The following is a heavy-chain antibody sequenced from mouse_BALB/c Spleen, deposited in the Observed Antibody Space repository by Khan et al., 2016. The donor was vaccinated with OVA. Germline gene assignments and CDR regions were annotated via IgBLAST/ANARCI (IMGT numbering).Heavy chain of an antibody. CDR3: AAGLAVWYFDV. CDR2: INYSGST. V-gene: IGHV3-2*02. D-gene: IGHD3-3*01. J-gene: IGHJ1*01. CDR1: GYSITSDYA. Sequence: EVKLEESGPGLVKPSQSLSLTCTVTGYSITSDYAWNWIRQFPGNKLEWLGYINYSGSTGYNPSLKSRISITRDTSKNQFFLRLISGTTEDTSTYFCAAGLAVWYFDVWGAGTTVTVSA.